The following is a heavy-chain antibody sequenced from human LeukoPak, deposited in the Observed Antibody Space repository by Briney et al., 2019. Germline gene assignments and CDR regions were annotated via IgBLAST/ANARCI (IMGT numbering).Heavy chain of an antibody. Sequence: GGSLRLSCAASGFTFSSYGMHWVRQAPGKGLEWVAVISYDGSNKYYADSVKGRFTISRDNSKNTLYLQMNSLRAEDTAVYYCANLGNYWGQGTLVTVPS. CDR3: ANLGNY. V-gene: IGHV3-30*18. D-gene: IGHD3-16*01. J-gene: IGHJ4*02. CDR2: ISYDGSNK. CDR1: GFTFSSYG.